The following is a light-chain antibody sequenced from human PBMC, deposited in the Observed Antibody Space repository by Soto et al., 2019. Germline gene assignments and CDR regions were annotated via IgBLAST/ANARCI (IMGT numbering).Light chain of an antibody. V-gene: IGLV2-11*01. CDR3: CSYAGSWV. Sequence: QSALTHPRSVSGSLGESFTISCTGTSSDVGGYNYVSGYQQHPGKAPKLMIYDVNKRPSVVPDRVSGSKSGNTASLTISGLPAADEADYYCCSYAGSWVFGGGTKLTFL. J-gene: IGLJ3*02. CDR1: SSDVGGYNY. CDR2: DVN.